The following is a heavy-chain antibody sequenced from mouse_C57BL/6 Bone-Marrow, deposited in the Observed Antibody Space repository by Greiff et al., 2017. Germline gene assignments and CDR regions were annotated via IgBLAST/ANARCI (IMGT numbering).Heavy chain of an antibody. CDR1: GFSLTSYG. CDR3: AKNPYGSSFYAMDY. V-gene: IGHV2-5*01. Sequence: VPGVESGPCLLQPSQSLSINCTVPGFSLTSYGVHWVRQSPGKGLEWLGVIWRGGITGYSVAFMSRLSITKDNSKSQVFFKMNSLQADDTAIYYCAKNPYGSSFYAMDYWGQGTSVTVSS. CDR2: IWRGGIT. D-gene: IGHD1-1*01. J-gene: IGHJ4*01.